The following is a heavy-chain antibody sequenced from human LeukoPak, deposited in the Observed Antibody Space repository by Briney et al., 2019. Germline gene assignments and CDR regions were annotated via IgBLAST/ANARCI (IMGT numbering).Heavy chain of an antibody. V-gene: IGHV1-2*02. CDR1: GYTFTACF. CDR3: AREADRKEIDP. D-gene: IGHD3-22*01. CDR2: INPNNGDT. Sequence: ASVKVSCTPSGYTFTACFMHWVQQPPGQGLEWMGWINPNNGDTHYGQKFQGRVIMTRDRSISTAYMDLSSLMSDDTAVYYCAREADRKEIDPWGQGTLVTVSS. J-gene: IGHJ5*02.